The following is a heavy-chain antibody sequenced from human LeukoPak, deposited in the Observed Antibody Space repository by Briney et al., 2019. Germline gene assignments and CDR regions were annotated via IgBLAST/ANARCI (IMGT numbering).Heavy chain of an antibody. CDR1: GFTFSSYS. CDR2: ISGSGSNT. V-gene: IGHV3-23*01. CDR3: AKSCNSGNCYYNY. D-gene: IGHD2/OR15-2a*01. Sequence: GGSLRLSCAASGFTFSSYSMNWVRQAPEKGLEWVSGISGSGSNTYYADSVKGRFTISRDNSENTLSLQMNSLRADDTAIYYCAKSCNSGNCYYNYWGQGTLVTVSS. J-gene: IGHJ4*02.